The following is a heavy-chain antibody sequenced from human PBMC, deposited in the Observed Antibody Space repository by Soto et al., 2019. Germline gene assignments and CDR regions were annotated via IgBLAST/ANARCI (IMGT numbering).Heavy chain of an antibody. D-gene: IGHD2-15*01. V-gene: IGHV3-74*01. CDR2: INSDGSST. J-gene: IGHJ4*02. Sequence: EVQLVESGGGLVQPGGSLRLSCAASGFTFSSYWMHWVRQAPGKGLVWVSRINSDGSSTSYADSVKGRFTISRDNAKNTLYRQMNSLRAEDTAVYYCVRTSLVVVAATREDYWGQGTLVTVSS. CDR3: VRTSLVVVAATREDY. CDR1: GFTFSSYW.